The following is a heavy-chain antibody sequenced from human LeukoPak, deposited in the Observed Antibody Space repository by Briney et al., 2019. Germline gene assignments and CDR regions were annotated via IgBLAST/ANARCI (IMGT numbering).Heavy chain of an antibody. CDR2: IYTSGST. CDR3: ARSDYGRLVY. V-gene: IGHV4-61*02. D-gene: IGHD4-17*01. CDR1: GGSISSGSYY. Sequence: SETLSLTCTVSGGSISSGSYYWSWIRQPAGKGLEWIGRIYTSGSTNYNPSLKSRVTISVDTSKNQFSLKLSSVTAADTAVYYCARSDYGRLVYWGQGTLVTVSS. J-gene: IGHJ4*02.